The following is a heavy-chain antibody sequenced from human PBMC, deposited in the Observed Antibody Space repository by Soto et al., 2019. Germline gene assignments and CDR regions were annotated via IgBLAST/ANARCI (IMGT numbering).Heavy chain of an antibody. V-gene: IGHV1-69*01. CDR2: IIPIFGTA. CDR3: ARDLKRYYDSSGYGYYYYGMDV. D-gene: IGHD3-22*01. CDR1: GGTFSSYA. J-gene: IGHJ6*02. Sequence: QVQLVQSGAEVKKPGSSVKVSCKASGGTFSSYAISWVRQAPGQGLEWMGGIIPIFGTANYAQKFQGGVTITADESTTTAYMELSSLRSEDTAVYYCARDLKRYYDSSGYGYYYYGMDVWGQGTTVTVSS.